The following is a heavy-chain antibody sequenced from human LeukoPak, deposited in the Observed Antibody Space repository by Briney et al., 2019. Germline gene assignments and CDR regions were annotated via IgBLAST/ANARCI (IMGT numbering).Heavy chain of an antibody. J-gene: IGHJ3*02. Sequence: GSLRLSCAASGFTFSSNYMNWVRQAPGKGLEWVSVIYSGGSTYYADFVKGRFTISRDNSKNTLYLQMNSLRAEDTAVYYCARANYYDSSGYYSAFDIWGQGTMVTVSS. CDR2: IYSGGST. V-gene: IGHV3-53*01. CDR1: GFTFSSNY. CDR3: ARANYYDSSGYYSAFDI. D-gene: IGHD3-22*01.